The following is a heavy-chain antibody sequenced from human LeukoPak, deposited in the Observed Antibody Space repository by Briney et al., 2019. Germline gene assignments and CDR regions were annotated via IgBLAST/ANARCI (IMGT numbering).Heavy chain of an antibody. Sequence: SETLSLTCAVSCYTISSGYYWGWVRQPPGKGLEWIGSIYHSGSTYYNPSLKSRVTISVDTSKNQFSLKLSSVTAADTAVYYCARHEVVPAAMEGFDPWGQGTLVTVSS. CDR3: ARHEVVPAAMEGFDP. V-gene: IGHV4-38-2*01. J-gene: IGHJ5*02. D-gene: IGHD2-2*01. CDR1: CYTISSGYY. CDR2: IYHSGST.